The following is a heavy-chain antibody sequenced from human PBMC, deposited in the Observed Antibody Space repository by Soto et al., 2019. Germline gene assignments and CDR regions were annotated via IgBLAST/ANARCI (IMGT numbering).Heavy chain of an antibody. D-gene: IGHD5-12*01. CDR1: GYTFTGYF. Sequence: ASVKVSCKASGYTFTGYFIHWVRQAPGQGLEWMGWINPKSGGKNYAQRFQGRVTMTRDTSVTTAYMEVYSLRSDDTAVYYCARDNSGDDDEFDYWGQGTLVTVSS. V-gene: IGHV1-2*02. CDR2: INPKSGGK. CDR3: ARDNSGDDDEFDY. J-gene: IGHJ4*02.